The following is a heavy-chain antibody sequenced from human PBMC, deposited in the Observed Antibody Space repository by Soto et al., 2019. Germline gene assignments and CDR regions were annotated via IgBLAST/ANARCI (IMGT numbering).Heavy chain of an antibody. D-gene: IGHD6-6*01. V-gene: IGHV3-48*02. CDR2: MSSRSLTI. CDR1: GFTFSTYS. J-gene: IGHJ6*02. Sequence: GGSLRLSCAASGFTFSTYSMNWVRQAPGKGLEWVSYMSSRSLTIYYTDSVKGRFTISRDNAKNSLYLQMNSLRDEDTAVYYCARGGSSSDNGMDVWGQGTTVTVSS. CDR3: ARGGSSSDNGMDV.